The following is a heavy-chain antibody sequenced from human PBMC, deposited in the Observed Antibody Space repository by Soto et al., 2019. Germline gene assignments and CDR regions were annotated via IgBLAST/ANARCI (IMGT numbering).Heavy chain of an antibody. D-gene: IGHD2-2*01. CDR3: AREKCSSTSCPFGDYYMDV. Sequence: GGSLRLSCAASGFTFSSYWMSWVRQAPGKGLEWVANIKQDGSEKYYVDSVKGRFTISRDNAKNSLYLQMNSLRAEDTAVYYCAREKCSSTSCPFGDYYMDVWGKGTTVTVSS. CDR2: IKQDGSEK. CDR1: GFTFSSYW. V-gene: IGHV3-7*01. J-gene: IGHJ6*03.